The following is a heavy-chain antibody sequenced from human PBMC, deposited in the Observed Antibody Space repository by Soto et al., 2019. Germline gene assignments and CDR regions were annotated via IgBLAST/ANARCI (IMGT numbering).Heavy chain of an antibody. CDR2: ISGSGGST. CDR3: AKHRGSSGWYIDY. Sequence: RRLSCAASGFTFSSYAMSWVRQAPGKGLEWVSAISGSGGSTYYADSVKGRFTISRDNSKNTLYLQMNSLRAEDTAVYYCAKHRGSSGWYIDYWGQGTLVTVSS. CDR1: GFTFSSYA. J-gene: IGHJ4*02. V-gene: IGHV3-23*01. D-gene: IGHD6-19*01.